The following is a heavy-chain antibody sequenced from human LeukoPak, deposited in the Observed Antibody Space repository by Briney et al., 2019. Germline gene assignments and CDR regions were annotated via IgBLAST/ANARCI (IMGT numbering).Heavy chain of an antibody. Sequence: GASVKVSCKASGYTFTSYGISWVRQAPGQGLEWMGWISAYNGNTNYAQKLQGRVTMTTDTSTSTAYMELRSLRSDDTAVYYCARDGNQQWLPNDAFDIWGQGTMVTVSS. CDR3: ARDGNQQWLPNDAFDI. CDR1: GYTFTSYG. CDR2: ISAYNGNT. D-gene: IGHD6-19*01. J-gene: IGHJ3*02. V-gene: IGHV1-18*01.